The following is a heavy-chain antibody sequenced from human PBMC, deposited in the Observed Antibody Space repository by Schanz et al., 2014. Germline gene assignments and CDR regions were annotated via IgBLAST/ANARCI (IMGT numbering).Heavy chain of an antibody. CDR2: ISAYTNNT. CDR3: ARDRGRYYSTASCLHDNWFDP. V-gene: IGHV1-18*01. Sequence: QVHLVQSGAEVKKPGASVKVSCKASGYTFSSYGITWVRQAPGQGLEWMGWISAYTNNTNYAQKLQGRVTMTTDTATATTSVELRRRRSDDAAMYLCARDRGRYYSTASCLHDNWFDPWGQGTLVIVSS. J-gene: IGHJ5*02. D-gene: IGHD2-2*01. CDR1: GYTFSSYG.